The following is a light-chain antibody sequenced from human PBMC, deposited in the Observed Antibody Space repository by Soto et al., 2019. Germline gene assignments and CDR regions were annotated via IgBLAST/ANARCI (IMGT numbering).Light chain of an antibody. CDR3: QQYSTYPWT. V-gene: IGKV1-8*01. Sequence: AIRMTQSPSSLSASTGDRVTITCRASQGISSKLAWYQQKPGKAPKLLMYTASTLQSGVPSRFSGSGSGTDFTLTIAYLQSEDFATYYCQQYSTYPWTFGQGTKVDIK. CDR2: TAS. J-gene: IGKJ1*01. CDR1: QGISSK.